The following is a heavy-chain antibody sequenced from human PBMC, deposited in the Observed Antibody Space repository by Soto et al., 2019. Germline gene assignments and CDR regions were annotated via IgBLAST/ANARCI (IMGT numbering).Heavy chain of an antibody. CDR2: ITPFNGNT. CDR1: GYTFTYRY. CDR3: AGTTYDFWSGYYGGMDV. V-gene: IGHV1-45*02. J-gene: IGHJ6*02. Sequence: RASVKVSCKASGYTFTYRYLHWVRQAPGQALEWMGWITPFNGNTNYAQKFQDRVTITRDRSMSTAYMELSGLRSEDTAMYYCAGTTYDFWSGYYGGMDVWGQGTTVTVSS. D-gene: IGHD3-3*01.